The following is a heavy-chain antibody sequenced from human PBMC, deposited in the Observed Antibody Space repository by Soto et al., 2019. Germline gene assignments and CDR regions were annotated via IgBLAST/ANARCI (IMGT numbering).Heavy chain of an antibody. CDR1: GYTFTSYG. CDR2: ISAYNGNT. V-gene: IGHV1-18*04. J-gene: IGHJ6*02. CDR3: ARDGRVGCSSTSCWENYGMDV. Sequence: ASEKVSCKASGYTFTSYGISWVRQAPGQGLEWMGWISAYNGNTNYAQKLQGRVTMTTDTSTSTAYMELRSLRSDDTAVYYCARDGRVGCSSTSCWENYGMDVWGQGTTVTVSS. D-gene: IGHD2-2*01.